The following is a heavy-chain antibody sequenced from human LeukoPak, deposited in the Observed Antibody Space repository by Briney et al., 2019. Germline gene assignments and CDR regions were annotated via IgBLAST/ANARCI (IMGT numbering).Heavy chain of an antibody. CDR1: GGSFSGYY. J-gene: IGHJ4*02. D-gene: IGHD3-10*01. CDR3: ATSGRSGTYELRYYFDY. V-gene: IGHV4-34*01. CDR2: IYHSGTT. Sequence: SETLSLTCAVYGGSFSGYYWGWIRQPPGKGLEWIGNIYHSGTTNYNPSLKSRVTMSVDKSKNQFSLKLSSVTAADTAVYYCATSGRSGTYELRYYFDYWGQGTLVTVSS.